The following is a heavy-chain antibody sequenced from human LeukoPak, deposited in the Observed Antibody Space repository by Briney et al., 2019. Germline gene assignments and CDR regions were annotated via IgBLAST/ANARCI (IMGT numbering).Heavy chain of an antibody. J-gene: IGHJ6*02. CDR3: ARESYCGGDCSDYYYGMDV. V-gene: IGHV3-7*01. D-gene: IGHD2-21*02. CDR1: GFTFSSYW. Sequence: GGSLRLSCAASGFTFSSYWMSWVRQAPGKGLEWVANIKQDGSEKYYVDSVKGRFTISRDNAKNSLYLQMNSLRAEDTAVYYCARESYCGGDCSDYYYGMDVWGQGTTVTVS. CDR2: IKQDGSEK.